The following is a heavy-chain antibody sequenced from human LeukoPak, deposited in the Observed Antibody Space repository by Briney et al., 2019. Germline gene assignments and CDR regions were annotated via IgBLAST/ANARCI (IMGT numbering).Heavy chain of an antibody. CDR1: GYSFTSFW. CDR2: IDSSDSYT. V-gene: IGHV5-10-1*01. J-gene: IGHJ4*02. CDR3: ARPSVDGSGSYPY. D-gene: IGHD3-10*01. Sequence: GESLKISCKSSGYSFTSFWISWVRQIPGKGLEWMGRIDSSDSYTNYSPSFQGHVTISADKSISTAYLQWSSLKASDTAMFYCARPSVDGSGSYPYWGQGTLVTVSS.